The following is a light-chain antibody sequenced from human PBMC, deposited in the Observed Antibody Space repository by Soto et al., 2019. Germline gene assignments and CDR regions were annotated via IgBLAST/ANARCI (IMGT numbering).Light chain of an antibody. J-gene: IGKJ4*01. CDR2: DAS. CDR3: QQSYSVPLT. Sequence: EIVMTQSPATLSVSPGERATLSCRASQSVSRNLAWYQQKPGQAPRLLIYDASTRATGTPARFSGSGSGTKFTLSISSLQSEDFATYYCQQSYSVPLTFGGGTKVEIK. V-gene: IGKV3D-15*01. CDR1: QSVSRN.